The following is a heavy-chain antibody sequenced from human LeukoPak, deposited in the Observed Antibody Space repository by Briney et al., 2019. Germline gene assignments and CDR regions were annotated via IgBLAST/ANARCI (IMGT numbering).Heavy chain of an antibody. Sequence: ASVNVSCTASGYTFTGYYMHWVRQAPGQGLEWMGWISPNSGGTNYAQKFQGRVTMTRDTSISTAYMELSRLRSDDTAMYYCARSSRYDIWTGYPYWGQGTLVTVSP. D-gene: IGHD3-9*01. CDR1: GYTFTGYY. CDR2: ISPNSGGT. J-gene: IGHJ4*02. V-gene: IGHV1-2*02. CDR3: ARSSRYDIWTGYPY.